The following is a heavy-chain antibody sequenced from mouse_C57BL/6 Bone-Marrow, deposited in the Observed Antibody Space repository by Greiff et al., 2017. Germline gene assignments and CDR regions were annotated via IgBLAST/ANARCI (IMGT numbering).Heavy chain of an antibody. CDR2: IYPRSGNT. CDR1: GYTFTSYG. J-gene: IGHJ2*01. CDR3: GVLNCLFDY. Sequence: LVESGAELARPGASVKLSCKASGYTFTSYGISWVKQRTGQGLEWIGEIYPRSGNTYYNEKFKGKATLTADKSSSTAYTELRSLTSEDSAVYFSGVLNCLFDYWGQGTTLTVSS. V-gene: IGHV1-81*01. D-gene: IGHD4-1*01.